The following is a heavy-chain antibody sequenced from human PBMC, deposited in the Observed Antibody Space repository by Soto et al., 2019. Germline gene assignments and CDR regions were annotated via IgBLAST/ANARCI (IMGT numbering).Heavy chain of an antibody. Sequence: QVTLKESGPVLVKPTEPLTLTCTVSGFSLSNARMGVSWIRQPPGKALEWLAHIFSNDEKSYSTSLKSSLTISKDTSKSQVVLTMTTMDPVDTARYYCARMEAAYYFYVMDVWGQGTTVTVSS. CDR2: IFSNDEK. CDR3: ARMEAAYYFYVMDV. J-gene: IGHJ6*02. V-gene: IGHV2-26*01. D-gene: IGHD6-13*01. CDR1: GFSLSNARMG.